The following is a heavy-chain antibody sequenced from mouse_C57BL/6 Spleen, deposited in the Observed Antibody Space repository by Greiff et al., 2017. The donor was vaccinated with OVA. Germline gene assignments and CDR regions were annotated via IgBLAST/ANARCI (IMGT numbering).Heavy chain of an antibody. CDR2: ISYDGSN. D-gene: IGHD1-1*01. CDR3: ARDGGSSFLWYFDV. V-gene: IGHV3-6*01. CDR1: GYSITSGYY. J-gene: IGHJ1*03. Sequence: EVQRVESGPGLVKPSQSLSLTCSVTGYSITSGYYWNWIRQFPGNKLEWMGYISYDGSNNYNPSLKNRISITRDTSKNQFFLKLNSVTTEDTATYYCARDGGSSFLWYFDVWGTGTTVTVSS.